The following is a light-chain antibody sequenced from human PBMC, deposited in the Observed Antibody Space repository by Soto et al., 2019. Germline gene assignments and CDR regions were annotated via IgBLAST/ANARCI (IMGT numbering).Light chain of an antibody. CDR1: QSLLHSNGYNY. V-gene: IGKV2-28*01. J-gene: IGKJ5*01. Sequence: DVVMTQSPLSLPVTPGEPASISCRSSQSLLHSNGYNYLAWFLQKAGQSPQLLIYLASSRATGIPARFSGSGSGTVFTLTINSLEPEDFAVYYCQQRNYWPITFGQGTRLEIK. CDR2: LAS. CDR3: QQRNYWPIT.